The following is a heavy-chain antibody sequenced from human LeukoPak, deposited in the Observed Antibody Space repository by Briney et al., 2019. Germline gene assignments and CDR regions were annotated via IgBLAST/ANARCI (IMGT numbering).Heavy chain of an antibody. Sequence: SETLSLTCAVYGGSFSGYYWSWIRQPPGKGLEWIGEINHSGSTNYNPSLKSRVTISVDTSKNQFSLKLSSVTAADTAVYYCARVPRGVVVPAAIRPPTKYYMDVWGKGTTVTVSS. CDR2: INHSGST. J-gene: IGHJ6*03. V-gene: IGHV4-34*01. CDR3: ARVPRGVVVPAAIRPPTKYYMDV. CDR1: GGSFSGYY. D-gene: IGHD2-2*01.